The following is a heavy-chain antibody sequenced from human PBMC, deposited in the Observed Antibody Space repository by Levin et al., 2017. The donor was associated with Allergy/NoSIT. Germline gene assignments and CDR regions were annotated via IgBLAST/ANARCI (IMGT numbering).Heavy chain of an antibody. V-gene: IGHV4-4*07. CDR1: GGSISSYY. D-gene: IGHD3-10*01. J-gene: IGHJ5*02. CDR2: IYTSGST. CDR3: AREALWFGELFPVGGNWFDP. Sequence: SQTLSLTCTVSGGSISSYYWSWIRQPAGKGLEWIGRIYTSGSTNYNPSLKSRVTMSVDTSKNQFSLKLSSVTAADTAVYYCAREALWFGELFPVGGNWFDPWGQGTLVTVSS.